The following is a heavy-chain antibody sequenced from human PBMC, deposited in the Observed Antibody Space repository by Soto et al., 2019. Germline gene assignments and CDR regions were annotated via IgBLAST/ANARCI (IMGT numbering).Heavy chain of an antibody. J-gene: IGHJ5*02. CDR1: GFDFSSYG. V-gene: IGHV3-30*03. CDR2: ISYDGSNK. Sequence: GSLRLSCAASGFDFSSYGMHWVRQAPGKGLEWVAVISYDGSNKYYADAVKGRFTISRDNSKNTLYLQMNSLRVEDTAEDTAVYYCARDPAGTTTGSNWFDPWGQGTLVTVSS. CDR3: ARDPAGTTTGSNWFDP. D-gene: IGHD1-7*01.